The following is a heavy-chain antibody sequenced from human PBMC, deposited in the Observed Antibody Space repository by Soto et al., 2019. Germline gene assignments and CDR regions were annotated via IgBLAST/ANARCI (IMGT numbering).Heavy chain of an antibody. CDR2: IYYSGST. V-gene: IGHV4-39*01. CDR3: ARLPEVVPAADYYYYYMDV. Sequence: PSETLSLTCTVSGGSISSSSYYWGWIRQPPGKGLEWIGSIYYSGSTYYNPSLKSRVTISVDTSKNQFSLKLSSVTAADTAVYYCARLPEVVPAADYYYYYMDVWGKGTTVTVSS. D-gene: IGHD2-2*01. CDR1: GGSISSSSYY. J-gene: IGHJ6*03.